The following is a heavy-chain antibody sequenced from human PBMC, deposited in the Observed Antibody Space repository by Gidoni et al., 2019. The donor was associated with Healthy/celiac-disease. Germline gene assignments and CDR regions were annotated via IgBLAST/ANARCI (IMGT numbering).Heavy chain of an antibody. CDR3: ARDDCSSTSCYGFDV. CDR2: ISSSSSYI. J-gene: IGHJ4*02. V-gene: IGHV3-21*01. Sequence: ELQLVESGGGLVRPGGPLRLSCAASGFTFGSYSMNWVRQAPGKGLEWVSSISSSSSYIYYADSVKGRFTISRDNAKNSLYLQMNSLRAEDTAVYYCARDDCSSTSCYGFDVWGQGTLVTVSS. CDR1: GFTFGSYS. D-gene: IGHD2-2*01.